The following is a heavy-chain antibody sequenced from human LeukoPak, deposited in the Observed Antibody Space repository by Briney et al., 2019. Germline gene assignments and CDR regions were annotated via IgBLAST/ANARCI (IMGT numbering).Heavy chain of an antibody. J-gene: IGHJ6*03. CDR1: EFTFSSYW. D-gene: IGHD2-2*01. CDR3: AGDRGYCTSTDCYGYYYFMDV. CDR2: VNQDGSRN. Sequence: PGGSLRLSCAASEFTFSSYWMNWVRQAPGKGLEWVAIVNQDGSRNYYVDSVKGRFTISRDNAENSLYLQMNSLRAEDTAVYFCAGDRGYCTSTDCYGYYYFMDVWGKGTTVTVSS. V-gene: IGHV3-7*01.